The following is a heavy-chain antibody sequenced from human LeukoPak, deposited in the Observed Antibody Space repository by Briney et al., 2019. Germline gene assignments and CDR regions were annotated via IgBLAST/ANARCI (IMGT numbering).Heavy chain of an antibody. V-gene: IGHV4-59*08. CDR1: GGSISSYY. D-gene: IGHD3-22*01. J-gene: IGHJ4*02. CDR2: IYYSGST. CDR3: ARATYYYDSSGYYPL. Sequence: SETLSLTCTVPGGSISSYYWSWIRQPPGKGLEWIGYIYYSGSTNYNPSLKSRVTISVDTSKNQFSLKLSSVTAADTAVYYCARATYYYDSSGYYPLWGQGTLVTVSS.